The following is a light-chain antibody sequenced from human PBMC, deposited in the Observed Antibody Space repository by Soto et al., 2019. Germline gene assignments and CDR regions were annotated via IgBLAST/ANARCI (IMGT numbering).Light chain of an antibody. CDR1: QRISSW. J-gene: IGKJ1*01. V-gene: IGKV1-5*01. Sequence: DIQMTQSPSTLSASVGDRVTITCRASQRISSWLAWYQQKPGKAPKLLIYDASSLESGVPSRFSGSGSGTEFTLTISSLQPDDFATYYCQQYNDYSETFGQGTKVEIK. CDR3: QQYNDYSET. CDR2: DAS.